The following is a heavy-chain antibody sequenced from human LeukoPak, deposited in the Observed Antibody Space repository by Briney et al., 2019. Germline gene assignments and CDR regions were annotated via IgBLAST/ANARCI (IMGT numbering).Heavy chain of an antibody. J-gene: IGHJ4*02. CDR2: ISGSDTNI. V-gene: IGHV3-11*01. CDR3: ATAGGYSYEGFDH. Sequence: GGSLRLSCAASGFIFSDHYMTWVRQAPGKGLEWVSYISGSDTNIQYADSVRGRFAISRDNAKKSLYLQMNSLRAEDTAVYYCATAGGYSYEGFDHWGQGTLVTVSS. CDR1: GFIFSDHY. D-gene: IGHD5-24*01.